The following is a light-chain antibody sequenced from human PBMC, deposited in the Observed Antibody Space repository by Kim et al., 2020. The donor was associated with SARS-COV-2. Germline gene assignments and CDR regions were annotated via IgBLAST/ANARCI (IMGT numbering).Light chain of an antibody. J-gene: IGLJ3*02. Sequence: GQTASITCSGDKLGDKYACWYQQKPGQSPVLVIYQDSKRPSGIPERFSGSNSGNTATLTMSGTQAMDEADYYCQAWDSSTNWVFGGGTKLTVL. CDR2: QDS. V-gene: IGLV3-1*01. CDR1: KLGDKY. CDR3: QAWDSSTNWV.